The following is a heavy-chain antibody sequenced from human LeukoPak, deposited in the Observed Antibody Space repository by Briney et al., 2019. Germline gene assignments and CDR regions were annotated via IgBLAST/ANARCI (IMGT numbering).Heavy chain of an antibody. CDR2: ISGSGGST. D-gene: IGHD6-6*01. CDR3: AKVTYSSSAYFDY. CDR1: GFTFSSYA. Sequence: PGGSLRHSCAASGFTFSSYAMSWVRQAAGKELDWVSAISGSGGSTYYADSVKGRFTISRDNSKNTLYLQMNSLRSEDTAVYYCAKVTYSSSAYFDYWGQGTLVTVSS. J-gene: IGHJ4*02. V-gene: IGHV3-23*01.